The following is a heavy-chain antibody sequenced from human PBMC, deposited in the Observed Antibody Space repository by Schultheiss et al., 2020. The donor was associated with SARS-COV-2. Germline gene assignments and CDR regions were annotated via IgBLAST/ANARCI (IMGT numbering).Heavy chain of an antibody. CDR2: IYSGGST. CDR1: GFTVSSNY. Sequence: GESLKISCAASGFTVSSNYMSWVRQAPGKGLEWVSVIYSGGSTYYADSVKGRFTISRDNSKNTLYLQMNSLRAEDTAVYYCARDPRVVPAATNHYYYYYMDVWGKGTTVTVSS. V-gene: IGHV3-53*01. D-gene: IGHD2-2*01. J-gene: IGHJ6*03. CDR3: ARDPRVVPAATNHYYYYYMDV.